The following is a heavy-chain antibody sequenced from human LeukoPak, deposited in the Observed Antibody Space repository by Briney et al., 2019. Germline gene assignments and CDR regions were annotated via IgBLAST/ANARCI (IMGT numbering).Heavy chain of an antibody. Sequence: GGSLRLSCAASGFTFSSYGMSWVPQAPGKGLEWVSAISGSGGSTYYADSVKGRFTISRDNAKNSLFLQMNSLRAEDTAVYYCARELDGHRDAFDIWGQGTMVTVSS. V-gene: IGHV3-23*01. CDR1: GFTFSSYG. CDR3: ARELDGHRDAFDI. CDR2: ISGSGGST. D-gene: IGHD5-24*01. J-gene: IGHJ3*02.